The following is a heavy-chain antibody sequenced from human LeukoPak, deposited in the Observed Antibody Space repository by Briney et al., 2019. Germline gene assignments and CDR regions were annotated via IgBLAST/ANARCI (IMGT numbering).Heavy chain of an antibody. Sequence: GGSLSLSCAASGFTFSSYAMSWVRQAPGTGLEWVSAISGSGGSTYYADSVKGRFTISRDNSKNTLYLQMNSLRAEDTAVYYCAKDGYCSGGSCYKGDYWGQGTLVTVSS. CDR3: AKDGYCSGGSCYKGDY. CDR1: GFTFSSYA. D-gene: IGHD2-15*01. V-gene: IGHV3-23*01. J-gene: IGHJ4*02. CDR2: ISGSGGST.